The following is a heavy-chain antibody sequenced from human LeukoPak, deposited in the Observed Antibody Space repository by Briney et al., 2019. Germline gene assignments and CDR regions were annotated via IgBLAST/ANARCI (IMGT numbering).Heavy chain of an antibody. J-gene: IGHJ4*02. V-gene: IGHV3-23*01. CDR3: AKEKTVGGVIPLHLDS. CDR1: GFIFNHYA. Sequence: PGGSLRLSCAASGFIFNHYAMAWVRQAPGKGLEWVSGISPSHGGTYNADSVRGRFSISRDNSKNTLYLHMNNLRVEDSAVYYCAKEKTVGGVIPLHLDSWGQGSLVVVSS. D-gene: IGHD3-16*02. CDR2: ISPSHGGT.